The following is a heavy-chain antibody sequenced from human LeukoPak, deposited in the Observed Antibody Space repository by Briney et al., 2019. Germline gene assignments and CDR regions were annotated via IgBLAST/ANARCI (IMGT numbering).Heavy chain of an antibody. J-gene: IGHJ4*02. CDR1: GGTFSSYA. CDR3: ARDTYASSGYYYGYYFDY. D-gene: IGHD3-22*01. Sequence: SVKVSCKASGGTFSSYAISGLRQAPGQGLEWMGRIIPIFGTANYAQKFQGRVTITTDESTSTAYMALSSLRSEDTAVYYCARDTYASSGYYYGYYFDYWGQGTLVTVSS. V-gene: IGHV1-69*05. CDR2: IIPIFGTA.